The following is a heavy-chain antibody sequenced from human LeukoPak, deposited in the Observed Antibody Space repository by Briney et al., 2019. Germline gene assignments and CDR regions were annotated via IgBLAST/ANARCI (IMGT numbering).Heavy chain of an antibody. D-gene: IGHD1-26*01. Sequence: ASVKVSCKASGYTFTDYYIHRVRQAPGQGLEWMGWINPNSGGTNYEQKFQGRVTMTRDTSISTAYMELSRLRSDDTAVYYCARPSGSYILLDAFGIWGQGTMVTVSS. CDR3: ARPSGSYILLDAFGI. V-gene: IGHV1-2*02. CDR1: GYTFTDYY. J-gene: IGHJ3*02. CDR2: INPNSGGT.